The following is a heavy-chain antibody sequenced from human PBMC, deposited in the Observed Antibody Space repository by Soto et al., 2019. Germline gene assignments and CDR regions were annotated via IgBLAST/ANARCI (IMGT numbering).Heavy chain of an antibody. V-gene: IGHV3-21*06. Sequence: PGGSLRLSCAASGFTFTRYSMNLVRHATGKGLEWVSSISSTTHYIYYADSMRGRFTISRDNAKNAVYLEMNSLRAEDTAVYYCARESEDLTSNFDYWGQGTLVTVSS. CDR3: ARESEDLTSNFDY. CDR1: GFTFTRYS. CDR2: ISSTTHYI. J-gene: IGHJ4*02.